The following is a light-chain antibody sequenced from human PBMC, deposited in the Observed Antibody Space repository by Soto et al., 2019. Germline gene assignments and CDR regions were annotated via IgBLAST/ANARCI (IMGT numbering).Light chain of an antibody. CDR1: QSISNR. Sequence: DIQMTQSPSTLSASVGDRVTITCRASQSISNRLAWYQQKPGKAPKVLIYDASSLESGVPSRFSGSGSWTEFILTISSLQPDDFASYCCQHYGGRWTFGRGTKVEMK. J-gene: IGKJ1*01. CDR3: QHYGGRWT. V-gene: IGKV1-5*01. CDR2: DAS.